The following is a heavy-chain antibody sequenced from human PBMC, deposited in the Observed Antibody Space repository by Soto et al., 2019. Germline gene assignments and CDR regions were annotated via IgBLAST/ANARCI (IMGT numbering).Heavy chain of an antibody. Sequence: SVKVSCKASGGTFSSYTISWVRQAPGQGLEWMGRIIPILGIANYAQKFQGRVTITADKSTSTAYMELSSLRSEDTAVYYCAREGPYYYDSSGYYYPGDIWGQGTMVTVSS. CDR1: GGTFSSYT. J-gene: IGHJ3*02. D-gene: IGHD3-22*01. CDR2: IIPILGIA. V-gene: IGHV1-69*04. CDR3: AREGPYYYDSSGYYYPGDI.